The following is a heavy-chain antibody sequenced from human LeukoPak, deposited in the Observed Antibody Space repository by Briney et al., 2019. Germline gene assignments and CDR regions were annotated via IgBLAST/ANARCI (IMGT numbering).Heavy chain of an antibody. CDR2: IYTSGST. J-gene: IGHJ3*02. CDR1: GSISGYY. CDR3: AKQKWTSASCLTKNAFDI. Sequence: KASETLSLTCTVSGSISGYYWSWIRQPPGKGLEWIGYIYTSGSTNYNPSLESRVTISVDTSKNQFSLDLSSVTAADPAVYYCAKQKWTSASCLTKNAFDIWGQGTMVTVSS. D-gene: IGHD2-2*01. V-gene: IGHV4-4*09.